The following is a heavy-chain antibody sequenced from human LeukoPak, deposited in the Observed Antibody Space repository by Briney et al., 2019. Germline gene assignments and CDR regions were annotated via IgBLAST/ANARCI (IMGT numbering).Heavy chain of an antibody. CDR3: AKSVGTTSSYYYSDY. CDR1: GLTLSSFA. CDR2: FIGSGANT. Sequence: GESLKISCAASGLTLSSFALSWVRQAPGKGLEWVSVFIGSGANTYYADSVKGRVTISRDNSKNTLYLQMNSLRGEDTAVYYCAKSVGTTSSYYYSDYWGQGTLVTVSS. J-gene: IGHJ4*02. D-gene: IGHD3-22*01. V-gene: IGHV3-23*01.